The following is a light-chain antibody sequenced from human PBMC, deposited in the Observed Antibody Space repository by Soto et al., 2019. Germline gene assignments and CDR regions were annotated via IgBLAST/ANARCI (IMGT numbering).Light chain of an antibody. V-gene: IGKV1-33*01. CDR1: EHINNY. CDR2: DAS. CDR3: QKYDSLPLT. Sequence: DIQMTQSPPSLSASVGDRVTITCQASEHINNYLNWYQQIPGKAPKLLIYDASNLAAGAPSRFSGSGSGTAFTFAISGLQTDDVATYYCQKYDSLPLTFGGGTKVEIK. J-gene: IGKJ4*01.